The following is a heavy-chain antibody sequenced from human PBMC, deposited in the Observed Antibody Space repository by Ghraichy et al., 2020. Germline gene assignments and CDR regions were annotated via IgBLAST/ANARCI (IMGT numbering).Heavy chain of an antibody. CDR1: GFTFSSYD. CDR3: ARDAIVVVVGATEDH. D-gene: IGHD2-15*01. CDR2: ISGRSSTI. Sequence: SCAASGFTFSSYDMNWVRQAPGKGLEWVSYISGRSSTIYYADSVKGRFTISRDNAKNSLYLQMDSLRDEDTAVYYCARDAIVVVVGATEDHWGQGTLVTVSS. J-gene: IGHJ4*02. V-gene: IGHV3-48*02.